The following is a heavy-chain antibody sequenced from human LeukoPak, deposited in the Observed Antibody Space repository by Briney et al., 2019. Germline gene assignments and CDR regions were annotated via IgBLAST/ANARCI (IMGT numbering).Heavy chain of an antibody. CDR1: GFTFIDNY. CDR2: IYSGSSA. J-gene: IGHJ4*02. D-gene: IGHD3-22*01. CDR3: ARDPGYYDSSGYPDC. Sequence: GGSLRLSCAASGFTFIDNYMTWVRQAPGKGLEWVSVIYSGSSAYYADSVKGRFTISRDNAKNSLYLQMNSLRAEDTAVYYCARDPGYYDSSGYPDCWGQGTLVTVSS. V-gene: IGHV3-69-1*01.